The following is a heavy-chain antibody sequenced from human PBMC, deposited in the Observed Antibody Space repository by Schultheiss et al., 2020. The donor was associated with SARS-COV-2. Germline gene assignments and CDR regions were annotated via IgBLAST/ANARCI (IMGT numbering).Heavy chain of an antibody. J-gene: IGHJ6*02. Sequence: GGSLRLSCAASGFTFSSYAMSWVRQAPGKGLEWVSYISSSGSTIYYADSVKGRFTISRDNAKNSLYLQMNSLRAEDTAVYYCARGSMAWFRELRYYGMDVWGQGTTVTVSS. V-gene: IGHV3-48*04. D-gene: IGHD3-10*01. CDR2: ISSSGSTI. CDR3: ARGSMAWFRELRYYGMDV. CDR1: GFTFSSYA.